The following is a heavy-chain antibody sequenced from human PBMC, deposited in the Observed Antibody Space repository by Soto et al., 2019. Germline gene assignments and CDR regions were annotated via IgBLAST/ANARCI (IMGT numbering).Heavy chain of an antibody. D-gene: IGHD5-12*01. CDR3: ARDYDPSYYFDY. CDR2: ISYDGSNK. Sequence: GGSLRLSCAASGFTFSSYAMHWVRQAPGKGLEWVAVISYDGSNKYYADSVKGRFTISRDNSKNTLYLQMNSLRAEDTAVYYCARDYDPSYYFDYWGQGTLVTVSS. J-gene: IGHJ4*02. CDR1: GFTFSSYA. V-gene: IGHV3-30-3*01.